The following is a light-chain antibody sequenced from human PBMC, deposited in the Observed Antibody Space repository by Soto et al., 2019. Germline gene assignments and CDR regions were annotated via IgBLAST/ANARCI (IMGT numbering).Light chain of an antibody. CDR2: DAS. CDR1: QSVSSY. Sequence: EIVLTQSPATLSLSPGESATLSCRASQSVSSYLAWYQQKPGQAPRLLIYDASKRATGIPARFSGSGSGTDFTLTISSLEPEDFAVYYGQHCSNWPWTFGQGTKVGIK. V-gene: IGKV3-11*01. CDR3: QHCSNWPWT. J-gene: IGKJ1*01.